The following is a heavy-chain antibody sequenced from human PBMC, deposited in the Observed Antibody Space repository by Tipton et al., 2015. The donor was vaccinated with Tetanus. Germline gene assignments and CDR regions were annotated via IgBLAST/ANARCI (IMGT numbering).Heavy chain of an antibody. Sequence: TLSLTCAVSGGSITSDNHYWSWIRQPPGKGLEWIGYIYHSGSTGYNPSLKSRVTISIDSSKNQFSLKLTSVTAADTAVYYCARDERYGDYAYWGQGALVTVSS. J-gene: IGHJ4*02. D-gene: IGHD4-17*01. CDR3: ARDERYGDYAY. CDR2: IYHSGST. CDR1: GGSITSDNHY. V-gene: IGHV4-61*01.